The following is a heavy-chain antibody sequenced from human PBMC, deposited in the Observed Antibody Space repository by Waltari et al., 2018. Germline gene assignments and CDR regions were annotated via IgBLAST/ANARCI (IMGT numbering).Heavy chain of an antibody. Sequence: EVQLVDSGGALVQPGGSLRLSCTASGAPFSAYFLNWVRQTPGKGLEWVGRIRNKVDRYTTEDAASVKGRFTISRDDSKNSVYLQMNGLKTEDTGMYYCTAGPTRIGNSYAYFDYWGQGTLVTVTS. V-gene: IGHV3-72*01. CDR2: IRNKVDRYTT. CDR1: GAPFSAYF. D-gene: IGHD3-10*01. J-gene: IGHJ4*02. CDR3: TAGPTRIGNSYAYFDY.